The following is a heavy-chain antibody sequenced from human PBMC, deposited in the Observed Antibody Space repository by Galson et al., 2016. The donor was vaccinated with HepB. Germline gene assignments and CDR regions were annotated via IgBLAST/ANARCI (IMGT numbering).Heavy chain of an antibody. CDR3: ARKASYVNVLDH. V-gene: IGHV3-23*01. CDR2: ISGSGGST. J-gene: IGHJ4*02. CDR1: GFTFSNYA. D-gene: IGHD5-18*01. Sequence: SLRLSCAVSGFTFSNYAMSWVRQAPGKGLEWVSGISGSGGSTYYTDSLKGRFTISRDNSKNMVYLQMNSLRVDDTAVFYCARKASYVNVLDHWGQGTLVTVSS.